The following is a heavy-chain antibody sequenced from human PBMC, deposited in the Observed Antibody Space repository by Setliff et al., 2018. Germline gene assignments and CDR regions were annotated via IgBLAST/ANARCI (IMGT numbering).Heavy chain of an antibody. D-gene: IGHD1-26*01. CDR3: ATHRLLFAFDI. V-gene: IGHV3-66*02. CDR2: IYSGGST. Sequence: QPGGSLRLSCAASGFTVSSDYMSWFRQAPGKGLEWVSVIYSGGSTYYADSVKGRFTISRDNSKNTLYLQMNSLRAEDTAVYYCATHRLLFAFDIWGQGTMVTVSS. CDR1: GFTVSSDY. J-gene: IGHJ3*02.